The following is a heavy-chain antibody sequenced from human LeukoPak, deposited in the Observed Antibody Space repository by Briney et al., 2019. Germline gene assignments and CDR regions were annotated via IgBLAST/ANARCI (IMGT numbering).Heavy chain of an antibody. D-gene: IGHD3-3*01. Sequence: ASVKVSCKASGYTFTSYDINWVRQATGQGLEWMGWMNPNSGNTGYAQKFQGRVTMTRNTSISTAYMELNSLRAEDTAVYYCARVAYYDFWSGLGYFDYWGQGTLVTVSS. CDR3: ARVAYYDFWSGLGYFDY. J-gene: IGHJ4*02. CDR2: MNPNSGNT. V-gene: IGHV1-8*01. CDR1: GYTFTSYD.